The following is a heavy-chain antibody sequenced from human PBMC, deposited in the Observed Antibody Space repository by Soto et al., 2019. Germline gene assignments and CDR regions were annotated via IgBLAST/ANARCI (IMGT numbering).Heavy chain of an antibody. CDR2: IKSKTDGGTT. CDR3: TTTIRGYYYGMDV. CDR1: GFTFSNAW. Sequence: PGGSLRLSCAASGFTFSNAWMSWVRQAPGKGPEWVGRIKSKTDGGTTDYAAPVKGRFTISRDDSKNTLYLQMNSLKTEDTAVYYCTTTIRGYYYGMDVWGQGTTVTVSS. J-gene: IGHJ6*02. V-gene: IGHV3-15*01. D-gene: IGHD1-1*01.